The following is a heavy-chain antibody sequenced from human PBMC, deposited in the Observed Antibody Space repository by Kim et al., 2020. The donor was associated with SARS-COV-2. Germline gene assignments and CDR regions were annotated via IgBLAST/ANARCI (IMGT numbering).Heavy chain of an antibody. CDR1: GFTFSSYA. Sequence: GGSLRLSCAASGFTFSSYAMSWVRQAPGKGLEWVSAISGSGGSTYYADSVKGRFTISRDNSKNTLYLQMNSLRAEDTAVYYCAKGMVGWLVRIYLSEYFQHWGQGTLVTVSS. V-gene: IGHV3-23*01. CDR2: ISGSGGST. J-gene: IGHJ1*01. CDR3: AKGMVGWLVRIYLSEYFQH. D-gene: IGHD6-19*01.